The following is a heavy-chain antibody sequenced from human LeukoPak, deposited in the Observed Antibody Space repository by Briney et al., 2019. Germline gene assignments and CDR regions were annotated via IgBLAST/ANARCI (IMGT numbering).Heavy chain of an antibody. CDR2: ISGSGGTT. CDR1: GFSFGSYA. Sequence: GGSLRLSCAASGFSFGSYAMSWVRQAPGKGLEWVSSISGSGGTTYYADSVKDRLIISRDNSANMLYLQMSSLRAEDTAVYFCVRSRDGYNSNSPLDYWGQEPWSPSPQ. V-gene: IGHV3-23*01. J-gene: IGHJ4*01. CDR3: VRSRDGYNSNSPLDY. D-gene: IGHD5-24*01.